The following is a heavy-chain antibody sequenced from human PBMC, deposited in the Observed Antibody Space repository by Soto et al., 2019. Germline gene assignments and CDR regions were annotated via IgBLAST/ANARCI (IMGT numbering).Heavy chain of an antibody. V-gene: IGHV1-8*01. D-gene: IGHD6-19*01. CDR1: GGTLSEYD. Sequence: ASVKVSCKASGGTLSEYDINWVRQAPGQGLEWMGWINLESRKTSFAQKFQGRLTMTGDTSIDTAYMDLTSLTSEDTAVYYCAITPGWFAGMAVWGQGTTVTSP. J-gene: IGHJ6*02. CDR2: INLESRKT. CDR3: AITPGWFAGMAV.